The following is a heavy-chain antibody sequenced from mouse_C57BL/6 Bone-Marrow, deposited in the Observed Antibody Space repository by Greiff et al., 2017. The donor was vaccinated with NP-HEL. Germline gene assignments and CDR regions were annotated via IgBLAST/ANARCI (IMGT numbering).Heavy chain of an antibody. D-gene: IGHD2-4*01. CDR2: INPGSGGT. Sequence: QVQLQQSGAELVRPGTSVKVSCKASGYAFTNYLIEWVKQRPGQGLEWIGVINPGSGGTNYNEKFKGKATLTADKSSSTAYMQLSSLTSEDSAVYFCSRSVYYDDDGFAYWGQGTLVTVSA. J-gene: IGHJ3*01. V-gene: IGHV1-54*01. CDR3: SRSVYYDDDGFAY. CDR1: GYAFTNYL.